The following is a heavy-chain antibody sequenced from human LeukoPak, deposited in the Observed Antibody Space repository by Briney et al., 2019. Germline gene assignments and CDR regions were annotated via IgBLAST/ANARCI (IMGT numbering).Heavy chain of an antibody. CDR1: GFTVSSNY. V-gene: IGHV3-66*01. Sequence: GGSLRLSCAASGFTVSSNYMSWVRQAPGKGLEWASVIYSGGSTYYADSVKGRFTISRDNSKNTLYLQMNSLRAEDTAVYYCAREDYSTLYYYYGMDVWGQGTTVTVSS. CDR2: IYSGGST. CDR3: AREDYSTLYYYYGMDV. J-gene: IGHJ6*02. D-gene: IGHD4-11*01.